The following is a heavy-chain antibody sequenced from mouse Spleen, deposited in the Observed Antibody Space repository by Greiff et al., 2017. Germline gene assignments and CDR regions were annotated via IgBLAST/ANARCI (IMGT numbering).Heavy chain of an antibody. V-gene: IGHV5-9*04. CDR1: GFTFSSYA. CDR2: ISSGGGNT. D-gene: IGHD1-1*01. CDR3: ARGTRYYGSSYWYFDV. J-gene: IGHJ1*01. Sequence: EVKLVESGGGLVKLGGSLKLSCAASGFTFSSYAMSWVRQTPEKRLEWVATISSGGGNTYYPDSVKGRFTISRDNAKNTLYLQMSSLKSGDTAMYYCARGTRYYGSSYWYFDVWGAGTTVTVSS.